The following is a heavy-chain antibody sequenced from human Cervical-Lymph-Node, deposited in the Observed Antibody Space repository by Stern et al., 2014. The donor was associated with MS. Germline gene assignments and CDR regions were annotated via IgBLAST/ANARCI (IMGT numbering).Heavy chain of an antibody. D-gene: IGHD2-15*01. CDR2: IYWDGDQ. CDR3: AHSRVKYCRGGTCYSSLFDY. Sequence: QVTLKESGPTLVKPTQTVTLTCTLSGFSVATAGVGVGWIRQPPGKALEWLALIYWDGDQLYSPSLKNRLTIIKDTSKNQVVLTMTNVDPVDTATYYCAHSRVKYCRGGTCYSSLFDYWGQGTLVTVSS. V-gene: IGHV2-5*02. CDR1: GFSVATAGVG. J-gene: IGHJ4*02.